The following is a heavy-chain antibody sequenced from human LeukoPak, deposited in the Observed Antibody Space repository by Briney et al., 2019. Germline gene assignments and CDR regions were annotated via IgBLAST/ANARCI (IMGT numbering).Heavy chain of an antibody. CDR1: GLTFITHG. D-gene: IGHD6-19*01. V-gene: IGHV3-33*01. Sequence: GNSLRLSCSASGLTFITHGIHWVRQAPGKGLEWVAFIWADGSHKYYADSVKGRFTISRDNSKSTVYLQMNSLRVEDTSVYFCARDPPDSGWAFWSWGQGTLVTVSS. CDR3: ARDPPDSGWAFWS. CDR2: IWADGSHK. J-gene: IGHJ5*02.